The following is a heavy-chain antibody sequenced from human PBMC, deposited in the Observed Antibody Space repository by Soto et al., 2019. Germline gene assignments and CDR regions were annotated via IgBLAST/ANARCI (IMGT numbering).Heavy chain of an antibody. D-gene: IGHD5-18*01. CDR3: ARAGAQRYGYSYGMDV. CDR2: INPSGGSI. Sequence: GASVKVSCKASGYSFTSYYMHWVRQAPGQGLEWMGIINPSGGSISYAQKFQGRVTMTRDTSTTTVYMELSSLRSEDTAVYYCARAGAQRYGYSYGMDVWGQGTTVTVSS. J-gene: IGHJ6*02. CDR1: GYSFTSYY. V-gene: IGHV1-46*01.